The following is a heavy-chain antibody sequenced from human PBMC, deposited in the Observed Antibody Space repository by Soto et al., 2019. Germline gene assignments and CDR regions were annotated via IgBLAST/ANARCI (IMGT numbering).Heavy chain of an antibody. CDR3: AKGTIAVAGTFYYYYGMDV. J-gene: IGHJ6*02. CDR1: GFTVSSNY. CDR2: IYSGGST. V-gene: IGHV3-53*01. D-gene: IGHD6-19*01. Sequence: GGSLRLSCAASGFTVSSNYMSWVRQAPGKGLEWVSVIYSGGSTYYADSVKGRFTISRDNSKNTLYLQMNSLRAEDTAVYYCAKGTIAVAGTFYYYYGMDVWGQGTTVTVSS.